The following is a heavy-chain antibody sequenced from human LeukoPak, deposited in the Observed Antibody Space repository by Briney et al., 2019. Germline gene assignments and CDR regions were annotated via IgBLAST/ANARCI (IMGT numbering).Heavy chain of an antibody. D-gene: IGHD6-6*01. Sequence: PSETLSLTCTVSGGSISNNNYYWAWIRQLPGKGLECIGSIYYSGSPSYNPSLKSRVTISVDTSKNQFSLKLSSVTAADTAVYYCARHMYSSLSGLVNWFDPWGQGTLVTVSS. CDR3: ARHMYSSLSGLVNWFDP. CDR1: GGSISNNNYY. V-gene: IGHV4-39*01. J-gene: IGHJ5*02. CDR2: IYYSGSP.